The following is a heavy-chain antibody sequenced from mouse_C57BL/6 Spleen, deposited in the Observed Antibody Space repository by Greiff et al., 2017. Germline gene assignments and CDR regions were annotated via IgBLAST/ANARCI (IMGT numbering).Heavy chain of an antibody. Sequence: QVQLQQSGPELVKPGASVKLSCKASGYTFTSYDINWVKQRPGQGLEWIGWIYPRDGSTKYNEKFKGKATLTVDTSSSTAYMELHSLTSEDSAVYFCARSNYYYGSSYVFDYWGQGTTLTVSS. CDR1: GYTFTSYD. D-gene: IGHD1-1*01. CDR3: ARSNYYYGSSYVFDY. V-gene: IGHV1-85*01. CDR2: IYPRDGST. J-gene: IGHJ2*01.